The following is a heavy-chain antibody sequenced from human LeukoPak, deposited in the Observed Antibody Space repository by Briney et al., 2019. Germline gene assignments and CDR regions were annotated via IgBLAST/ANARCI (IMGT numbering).Heavy chain of an antibody. Sequence: SETLSLTRTVSGGSISSGDYYWSWIRQPPGKGLEWIAYMYYSGSTYYNPSLKSRVTMSADTSKNQLSLKLSSVTAADTAVYYCARPYYYDSRVDPWGQGILVTVSS. CDR2: MYYSGST. CDR3: ARPYYYDSRVDP. J-gene: IGHJ5*02. CDR1: GGSISSGDYY. D-gene: IGHD3-22*01. V-gene: IGHV4-30-4*01.